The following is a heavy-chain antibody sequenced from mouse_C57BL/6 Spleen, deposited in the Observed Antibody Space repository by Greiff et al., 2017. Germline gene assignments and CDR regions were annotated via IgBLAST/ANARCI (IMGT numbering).Heavy chain of an antibody. CDR2: IDPSDSYT. J-gene: IGHJ4*01. Sequence: VQLQQPGAELVMPGASVKLSCKASGYTFTSYWMHWVKQRPGQGLEWIGEIDPSDSYTNYNQKFKGKSTLTVDKSSSTACMQLSSLTSEDSAVYYCAGRGYDYGAIDYWGQGTSVTVSS. D-gene: IGHD3-1*01. CDR1: GYTFTSYW. V-gene: IGHV1-69*01. CDR3: AGRGYDYGAIDY.